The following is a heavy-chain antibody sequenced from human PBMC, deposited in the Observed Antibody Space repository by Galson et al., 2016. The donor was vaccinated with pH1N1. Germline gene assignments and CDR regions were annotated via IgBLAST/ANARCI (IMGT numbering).Heavy chain of an antibody. V-gene: IGHV3-48*04. CDR1: GFTFSSWH. J-gene: IGHJ3*01. CDR2: ITYTSATI. CDR3: ARRGNYDGDRRCAVDL. Sequence: SLRLSCAASGFTFSSWHMDWVRQAPGEGLEWISFITYTSATIYYADSVKGRFTVSRDNAKNSLYLQMNSLRAEDTAVYYCARRGNYDGDRRCAVDLWGQGTMVTVSP. D-gene: IGHD4-23*01.